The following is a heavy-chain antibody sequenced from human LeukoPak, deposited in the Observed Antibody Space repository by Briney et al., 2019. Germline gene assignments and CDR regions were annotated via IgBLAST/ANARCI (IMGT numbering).Heavy chain of an antibody. J-gene: IGHJ4*02. V-gene: IGHV5-51*01. CDR2: IYPGDSDT. D-gene: IGHD3-3*01. Sequence: GESLKISCKASGYSFSNYWIAWVRQMPGKGLEWMGIIYPGDSDTRYSPSFQGQVTISADKSISTAYLQWSSLKASDTAMYYCARQNDFWSGYAMFDYWGQGTLVTVSS. CDR3: ARQNDFWSGYAMFDY. CDR1: GYSFSNYW.